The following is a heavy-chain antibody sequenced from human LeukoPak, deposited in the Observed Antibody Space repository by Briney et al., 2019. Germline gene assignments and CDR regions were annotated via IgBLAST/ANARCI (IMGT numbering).Heavy chain of an antibody. CDR2: IYYSGST. D-gene: IGHD3-3*01. CDR1: GVSISSGGYY. CDR3: ARVSGDFWSGYYLFDY. V-gene: IGHV4-31*03. J-gene: IGHJ4*02. Sequence: QPSETLSLTCTVSGVSISSGGYYWSWIRQHPGKGLEWIGYIYYSGSTYYNPSLKSRVTISVDTSKNQFSLKLSSVTAADTAVYYCARVSGDFWSGYYLFDYWGQGTLVTVSS.